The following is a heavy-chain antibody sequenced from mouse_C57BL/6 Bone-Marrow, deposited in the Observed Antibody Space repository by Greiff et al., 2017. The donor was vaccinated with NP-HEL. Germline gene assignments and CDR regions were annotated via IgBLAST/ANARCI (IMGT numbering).Heavy chain of an antibody. CDR1: GYTFTSYW. J-gene: IGHJ1*03. CDR3: ARVGNYYYGSSWYFDV. V-gene: IGHV1-52*01. D-gene: IGHD1-1*01. Sequence: QVQLQQPGAELVRPGSSVKLSCKASGYTFTSYWMHWVKQRPIQGLEWIGNIDPSDSETHYNQKFKDKATLTVDKSSSTAYMQLSSLTSEDSAVYYCARVGNYYYGSSWYFDVWGTGTTVTVSS. CDR2: IDPSDSET.